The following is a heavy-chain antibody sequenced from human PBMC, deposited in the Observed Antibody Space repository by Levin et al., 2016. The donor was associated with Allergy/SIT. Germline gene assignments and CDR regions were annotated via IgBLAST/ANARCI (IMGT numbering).Heavy chain of an antibody. Sequence: GESLKISCAASGFTFSSYWMHWVRQAPGKGLVWVSRINSDGSSTSYADSVKGRFTISRDNAKNTLYLQMNSLRAEDTAVYYCARDVRGYYYGMDVWGQGTTVTVSS. J-gene: IGHJ6*02. CDR1: GFTFSSYW. V-gene: IGHV3-74*01. CDR3: ARDVRGYYYGMDV. CDR2: INSDGSST. D-gene: IGHD5-24*01.